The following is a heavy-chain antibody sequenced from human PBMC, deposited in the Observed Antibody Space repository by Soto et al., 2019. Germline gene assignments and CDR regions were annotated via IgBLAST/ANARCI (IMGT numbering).Heavy chain of an antibody. CDR2: IYYSGST. J-gene: IGHJ6*03. CDR3: ARYKVDSQLLYFDYYYYYYMDV. D-gene: IGHD2-2*02. V-gene: IGHV4-59*01. CDR1: GGSISSYY. Sequence: SETLSLTCTVSGGSISSYYWSWIRQPPGKGLEWIGYIYYSGSTNYNPSLKSRVTISVDTSKNQFSLKLSSVTAADTAVYYCARYKVDSQLLYFDYYYYYYMDVWGKGTTVTVSS.